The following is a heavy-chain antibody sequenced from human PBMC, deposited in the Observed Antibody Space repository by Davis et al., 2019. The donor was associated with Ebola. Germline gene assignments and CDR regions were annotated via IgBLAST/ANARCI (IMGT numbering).Heavy chain of an antibody. D-gene: IGHD3-22*01. V-gene: IGHV4-4*02. CDR2: IYHGGNT. J-gene: IGHJ2*01. CDR1: GVSISSNDW. Sequence: MPSETLSLTCAVSGVSISSNDWWSWVRQPPGKGLEWIGEIYHGGNTNYNPSLKSRVTISVDKSKNQFSLNLSSVTAADTAIYYCARDYYDSSGYIWYFDLWGRGTLVTVSS. CDR3: ARDYYDSSGYIWYFDL.